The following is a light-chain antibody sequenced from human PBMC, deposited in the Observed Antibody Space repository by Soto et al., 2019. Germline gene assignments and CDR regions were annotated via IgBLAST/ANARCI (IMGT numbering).Light chain of an antibody. J-gene: IGKJ1*01. CDR1: QSVGSK. CDR2: DAS. Sequence: EIVMTHSPPTLSVSPWERATLSFMASQSVGSKLAWYQQRPGQAPRLLIYDASNRATGIPARFSGSGSGTEFSLTISSLQSEDFAVYYCHQRQSWPRPFGQGTKVDIK. CDR3: HQRQSWPRP. V-gene: IGKV3D-15*01.